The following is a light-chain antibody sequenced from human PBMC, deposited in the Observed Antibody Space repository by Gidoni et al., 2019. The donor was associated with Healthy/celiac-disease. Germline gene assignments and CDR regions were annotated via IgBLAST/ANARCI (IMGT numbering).Light chain of an antibody. Sequence: DIQMTQSPSSLSASVGDRVTITCQASQDISNYLNWYQQKPGKAPKLLIYDASNLETGVPSRFSGSGSGTDFTFTISSLHPEDIATYYCQQYDTLPPAFGQGTKLEIK. CDR3: QQYDTLPPA. CDR1: QDISNY. J-gene: IGKJ2*01. CDR2: DAS. V-gene: IGKV1-33*01.